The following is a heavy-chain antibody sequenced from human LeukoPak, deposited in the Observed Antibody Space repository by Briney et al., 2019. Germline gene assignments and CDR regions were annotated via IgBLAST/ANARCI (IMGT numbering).Heavy chain of an antibody. V-gene: IGHV3-15*01. J-gene: IGHJ4*02. D-gene: IGHD2-2*02. CDR2: IKSKTDGGTT. CDR3: TTDRNLLYYEHYYFDY. Sequence: GGSLRLSCAASGFTFSNAWMSWVRQAPGKGLEWVGRIKSKTDGGTTDYAAPVKGRFTISRDDSKNTVYLQMNSLNSDDTAVYYCTTDRNLLYYEHYYFDYWGQGTLVTVSS. CDR1: GFTFSNAW.